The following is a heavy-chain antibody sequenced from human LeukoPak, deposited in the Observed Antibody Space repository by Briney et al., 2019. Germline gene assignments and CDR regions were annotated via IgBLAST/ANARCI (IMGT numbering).Heavy chain of an antibody. CDR3: ARTGSYLDY. D-gene: IGHD3-10*01. CDR2: ISGSGSTT. V-gene: IGHV3-48*01. CDR1: GFSFSSYS. J-gene: IGHJ4*02. Sequence: GGSLRLSCAASGFSFSSYSVNWVRQAPGKGLEWVSYISGSGSTTYYADSVKGRFTISRDNSKNTLFLQMNSPRADDTAVYYCARTGSYLDYWGQGTLVTVSS.